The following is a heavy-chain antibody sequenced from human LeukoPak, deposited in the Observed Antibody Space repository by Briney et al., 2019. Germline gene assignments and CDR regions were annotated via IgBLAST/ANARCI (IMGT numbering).Heavy chain of an antibody. V-gene: IGHV3-30*02. CDR2: IRYDGSNK. CDR1: GFTFSSYG. CDR3: AKRETVTSPMDV. D-gene: IGHD4-11*01. Sequence: EGSLRLSCAASGFTFSSYGMHWVRQAPGKGLEWVAFIRYDGSNKYYADSVKGRFTISRDNSKNTLYLQMNSLRAEDTAVYYCAKRETVTSPMDVWGKGTTVTVSS. J-gene: IGHJ6*03.